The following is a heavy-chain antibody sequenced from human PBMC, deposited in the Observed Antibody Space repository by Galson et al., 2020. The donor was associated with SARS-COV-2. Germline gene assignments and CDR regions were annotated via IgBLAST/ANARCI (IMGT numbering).Heavy chain of an antibody. CDR2: IYPGDSDT. Sequence: KIGESLKISCKGSGYSFTSYWIGWVRQMPGKGLEWMGIIYPGDSDTSYSPSFQGQVTISADKSISTAYLQWSSLKASDTAMYYCARLLKHYDFWSGYAAWFDPWGQGTLVTVSS. CDR1: GYSFTSYW. D-gene: IGHD3-3*01. CDR3: ARLLKHYDFWSGYAAWFDP. J-gene: IGHJ5*02. V-gene: IGHV5-51*01.